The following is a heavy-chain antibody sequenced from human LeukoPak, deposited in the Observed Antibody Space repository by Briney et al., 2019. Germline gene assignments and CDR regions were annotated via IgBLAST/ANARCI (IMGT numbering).Heavy chain of an antibody. CDR3: ARKDGDY. CDR1: GTSLSPFH. V-gene: IGHV4-4*07. J-gene: IGHJ4*02. CDR2: IYFTGTA. Sequence: SETLSPTCTVSGTSLSPFHWTWFRQPPGQRLEWIGLIYFTGTATLNPSLRSRVAMSVDLAKNQLFLKLASMTAADTAMYYCARKDGDYWGQGTLVSVSS.